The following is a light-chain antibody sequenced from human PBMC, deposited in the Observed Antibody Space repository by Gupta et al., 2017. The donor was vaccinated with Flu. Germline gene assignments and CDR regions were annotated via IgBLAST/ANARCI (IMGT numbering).Light chain of an antibody. CDR2: KAS. J-gene: IGKJ2*01. CDR3: QQDNNYPYT. Sequence: CRASQSVRRWMAWCQQKPGEAPNLLIYKASELEGAVPPRFSGSGSGTEFTLTISGLQPDDIGTYYCQQDNNYPYTFGQGTKMEIK. CDR1: QSVRRW. V-gene: IGKV1-5*03.